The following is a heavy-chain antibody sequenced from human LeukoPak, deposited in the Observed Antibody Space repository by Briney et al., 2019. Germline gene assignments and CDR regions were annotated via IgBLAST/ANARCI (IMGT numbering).Heavy chain of an antibody. D-gene: IGHD3-22*01. J-gene: IGHJ3*02. CDR2: IYYSGST. Sequence: SQTLSLTCTVSGGSISSGSYYWSWIRQPPGKGLEWIGYIYYSGSTYYNPSLKSRVTISVDTSKNQFSLKLSSVTAADTAVYYCARVGYYYDSSGYMGVAFDIWGQGTMVTVSS. CDR1: GGSISSGSYY. CDR3: ARVGYYYDSSGYMGVAFDI. V-gene: IGHV4-30-4*07.